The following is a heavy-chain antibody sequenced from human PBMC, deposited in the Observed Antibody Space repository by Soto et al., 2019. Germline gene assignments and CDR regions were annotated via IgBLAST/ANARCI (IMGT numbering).Heavy chain of an antibody. CDR2: INPSGGST. Sequence: GASVKVSCKASGYTFSSYYIHWVRQAPGQGLEWMGRINPSGGSTNNAQKFQGRVTLTSGTATSTVYMELSSLRSEDTAMYYCARGSCTSPSCSLYNLSLYYYNGMDVWGQGTTVTVSS. V-gene: IGHV1-46*01. D-gene: IGHD2-2*01. CDR1: GYTFSSYY. J-gene: IGHJ6*02. CDR3: ARGSCTSPSCSLYNLSLYYYNGMDV.